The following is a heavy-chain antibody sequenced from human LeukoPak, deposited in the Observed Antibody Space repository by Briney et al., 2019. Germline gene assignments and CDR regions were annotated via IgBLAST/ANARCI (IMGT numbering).Heavy chain of an antibody. CDR3: ARARGGSPFGY. CDR2: IYTSGST. CDR1: GGSISSGSYY. J-gene: IGHJ4*02. Sequence: SETLSLTCTVSGGSISSGSYYWSWIRQPAGKGVEWIGRIYTSGSTNYNPSLKSRVTISVDTSKNQFSLKLSSVTAADTAVYYCARARGGSPFGYWGQGTLVTVSS. D-gene: IGHD3-16*01. V-gene: IGHV4-61*02.